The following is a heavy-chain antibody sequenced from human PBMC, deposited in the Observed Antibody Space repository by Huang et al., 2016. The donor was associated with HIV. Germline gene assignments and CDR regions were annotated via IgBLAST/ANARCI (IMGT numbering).Heavy chain of an antibody. CDR1: GFTFSSYG. J-gene: IGHJ6*03. Sequence: QVQLVESGGGVVQPGGSLRLSCAASGFTFSSYGMHWVRQAPGKGLEWVAFRRFDGSKKYYADSVKGRFTISRDNSKNTLYLQMNSLRTEDTAVYYCAKDPYYYGSGSPMDVWGKGTTVTVSS. V-gene: IGHV3-30*02. CDR2: RRFDGSKK. CDR3: AKDPYYYGSGSPMDV. D-gene: IGHD3-10*01.